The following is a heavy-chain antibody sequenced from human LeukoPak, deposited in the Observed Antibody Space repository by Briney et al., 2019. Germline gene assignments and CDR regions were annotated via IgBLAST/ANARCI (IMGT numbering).Heavy chain of an antibody. CDR1: GFTFSSYS. CDR3: ARGTRGGYYYDSSGYSEWDY. J-gene: IGHJ4*02. V-gene: IGHV3-21*01. CDR2: ISSSSSYI. D-gene: IGHD3-22*01. Sequence: GGSLRLSCAASGFTFSSYSMNWVRQAPGKGLEWVSSISSSSSYIYYADSVKGRFTISRDNAKNSLYLQMNSLRAEDTAVYYCARGTRGGYYYDSSGYSEWDYWGQGTLVTVSS.